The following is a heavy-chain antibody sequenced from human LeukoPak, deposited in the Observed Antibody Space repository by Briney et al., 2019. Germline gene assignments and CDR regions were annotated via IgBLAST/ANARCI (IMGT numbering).Heavy chain of an antibody. CDR2: ISWNSGSI. J-gene: IGHJ6*02. CDR3: AKEDTATSHDYYYGMDV. D-gene: IGHD5-18*01. CDR1: GFTFDDYA. Sequence: GRSLRLSCAASGFTFDDYAMHWVRQAPGKGLEWASGISWNSGSIGYADSVKGRFTISRDNAKNSLYLQMNSLRAEDTALYYCAKEDTATSHDYYYGMDVWGQGTTVTVSS. V-gene: IGHV3-9*01.